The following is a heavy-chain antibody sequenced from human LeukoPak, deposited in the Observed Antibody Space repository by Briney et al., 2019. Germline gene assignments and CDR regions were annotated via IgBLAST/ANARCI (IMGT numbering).Heavy chain of an antibody. J-gene: IGHJ4*02. V-gene: IGHV4-59*08. CDR2: IYYSGST. Sequence: SETLSLTCAVYGGSFSGYYWSWIRQPPGKGLEWIGYIYYSGSTNYNPSLKSRVTISVDTSKNQFSLKLSSVTAADTAVYYCARQSSGGYYGYWGQGTLVTVSS. CDR1: GGSFSGYY. D-gene: IGHD3-3*01. CDR3: ARQSSGGYYGY.